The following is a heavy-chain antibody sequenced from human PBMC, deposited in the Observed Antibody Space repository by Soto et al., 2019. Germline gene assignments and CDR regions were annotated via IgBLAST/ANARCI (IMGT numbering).Heavy chain of an antibody. CDR3: ARDWRQMSRGGFFYY. J-gene: IGHJ4*02. Sequence: QVRLVQSGAEVKKPGSSVKLSCKVSGSNSNSYSIAWVRQAPGQGLQWLGTIVPLSGTPNHAQQFQARVTITADTSTNTAYLELSSLRSDDTAIYYCARDWRQMSRGGFFYYWGQGRLVTIYS. D-gene: IGHD3-16*01. CDR2: IVPLSGTP. V-gene: IGHV1-69*06. CDR1: GSNSNSYS.